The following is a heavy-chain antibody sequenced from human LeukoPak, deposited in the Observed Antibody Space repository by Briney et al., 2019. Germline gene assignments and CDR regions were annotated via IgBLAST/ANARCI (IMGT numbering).Heavy chain of an antibody. D-gene: IGHD3-22*01. V-gene: IGHV1-69*05. J-gene: IGHJ3*02. CDR3: ARDGHRRYYYDSSGREHAFDI. Sequence: GASVKVSCKTTGGRFKSYGFSWVRQAPGQGLEWMGGIIPVFDRPTYAQEFEGRVTMTTDTSTSTAYMELRSLRSDDTAVYYCARDGHRRYYYDSSGREHAFDIWGQGTMVTVSS. CDR2: IIPVFDRP. CDR1: GGRFKSYG.